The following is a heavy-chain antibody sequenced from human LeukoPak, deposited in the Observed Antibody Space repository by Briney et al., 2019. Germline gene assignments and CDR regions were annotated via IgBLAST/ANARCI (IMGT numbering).Heavy chain of an antibody. CDR3: ARDAVDTANAV. V-gene: IGHV3-74*01. Sequence: GGPLRLSCAASGFTFTTYWMHWVRQAPGKGLVWVSQINSDGSITSYADSVKGRFTISRDNAKNTLYLQMNSLRAEDTAVYYCARDAVDTANAVWGQGTTVTVSS. D-gene: IGHD5-18*01. J-gene: IGHJ6*02. CDR1: GFTFTTYW. CDR2: INSDGSIT.